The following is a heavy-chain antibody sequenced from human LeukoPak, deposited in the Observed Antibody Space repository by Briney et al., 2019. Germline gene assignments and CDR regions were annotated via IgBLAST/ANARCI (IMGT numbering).Heavy chain of an antibody. D-gene: IGHD3-3*01. V-gene: IGHV3-48*02. CDR2: ISSGSSSI. J-gene: IGHJ4*02. CDR1: EFTFSSYS. CDR3: ARLANFWSGANDY. Sequence: PGGSLRLSCAASEFTFSSYSMNWVRQTPGKGLEWVSYISSGSSSIYYADSVKGRFTISRDNAKNSLYLQMNSLRDEDTAAYYCARLANFWSGANDYWGQGTLVTVSS.